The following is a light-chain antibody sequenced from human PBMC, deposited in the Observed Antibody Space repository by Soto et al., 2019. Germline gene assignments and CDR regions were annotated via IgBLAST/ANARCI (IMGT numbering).Light chain of an antibody. Sequence: DIQMTQSPSTLSASVGDRVIITCRTSQSVNDWLAWYQQKPGKVPKLLIYKASILESGVPSRFSGSGSGTEFTLNISSLQPDDFATYYCKQYDTYRIFTFGPGTTVDIK. CDR1: QSVNDW. CDR2: KAS. CDR3: KQYDTYRIFT. J-gene: IGKJ3*01. V-gene: IGKV1-5*03.